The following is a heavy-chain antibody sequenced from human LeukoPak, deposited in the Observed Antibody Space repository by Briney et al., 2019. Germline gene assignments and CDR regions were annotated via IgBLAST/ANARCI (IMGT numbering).Heavy chain of an antibody. D-gene: IGHD2-8*01. CDR3: VKDKWIDH. CDR1: GFTFSSYT. V-gene: IGHV3-64D*09. CDR2: ININGGRT. Sequence: PGGSLRLSCSVSGFTFSSYTMHWVRQAPGKGLEYVSSININGGRTYYADSVKGRFTISRDNSKNMLYLQMSSLKAEDTAVYYCVKDKWIDHWGQGTLVTVSS. J-gene: IGHJ4*02.